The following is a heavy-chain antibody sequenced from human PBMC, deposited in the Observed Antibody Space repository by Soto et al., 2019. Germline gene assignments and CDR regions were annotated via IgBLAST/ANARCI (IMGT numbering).Heavy chain of an antibody. Sequence: PSETLSLTCAVYGGSFSGYYWSWIRQPPGKGLEWIGEINHSGSTNYNPSLKSRVTISVDTSKNQFSLKLSSVTAADTAVYYCARSIAARLDFDYWCQGTLVTVS. J-gene: IGHJ4*02. CDR2: INHSGST. D-gene: IGHD6-6*01. V-gene: IGHV4-34*01. CDR1: GGSFSGYY. CDR3: ARSIAARLDFDY.